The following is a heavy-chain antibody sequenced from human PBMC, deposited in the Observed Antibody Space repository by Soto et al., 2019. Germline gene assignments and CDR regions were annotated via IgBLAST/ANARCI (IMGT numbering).Heavy chain of an antibody. V-gene: IGHV1-58*02. J-gene: IGHJ4*02. CDR2: NVVGSVKT. CDR1: GFIFSSSV. CDR3: AATFDSGTYDFGGHPW. Sequence: SVQVSCKASGFIFSSSVIQWVGQARGQRFEWIGVNVVGSVKTDYTHNHQARVTFTMDKSKSTAYMELRSLRSEDTAVYFCAATFDSGTYDFGGHPWWGQGTLVTVSS. D-gene: IGHD2-21*01.